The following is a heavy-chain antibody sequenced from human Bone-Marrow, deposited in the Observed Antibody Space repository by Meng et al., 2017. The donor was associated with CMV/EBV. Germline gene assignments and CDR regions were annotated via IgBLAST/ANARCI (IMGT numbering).Heavy chain of an antibody. CDR3: TRGDYYDSGAYHFLFDY. J-gene: IGHJ4*02. CDR2: IRSRGYGATT. Sequence: GGSLRLSCTASGFIFGDYGMSWVRQAPGKGLEWVGFIRSRGYGATTEYAASMKGRFTISRDDSKSIVNLQMNSLKTEDTAVYYCTRGDYYDSGAYHFLFDYWGQGTLVTVSS. D-gene: IGHD3-22*01. V-gene: IGHV3-49*04. CDR1: GFIFGDYG.